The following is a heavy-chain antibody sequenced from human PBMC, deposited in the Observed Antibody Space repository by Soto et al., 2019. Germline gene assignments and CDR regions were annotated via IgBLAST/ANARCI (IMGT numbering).Heavy chain of an antibody. D-gene: IGHD5-18*01. CDR1: GGTFSSYA. J-gene: IGHJ5*02. Sequence: QVQLVQSGAEVKKPGSSVKVSCKASGGTFSSYAISWVRQAPGQGLEWMGGIIPIFGTANYAQKFQGRVTITADESTSTAYMELSSLRSEDTAVYYCARRRGSSYPLAYNWFDHWGQGTLVTFAS. CDR2: IIPIFGTA. V-gene: IGHV1-69*01. CDR3: ARRRGSSYPLAYNWFDH.